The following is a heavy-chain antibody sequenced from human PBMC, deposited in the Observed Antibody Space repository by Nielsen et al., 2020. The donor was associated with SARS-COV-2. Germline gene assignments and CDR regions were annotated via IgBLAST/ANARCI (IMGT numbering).Heavy chain of an antibody. J-gene: IGHJ6*03. CDR2: IFSNDEK. D-gene: IGHD6-6*01. V-gene: IGHV2-26*01. CDR1: GLSLSNARMG. CDR3: ARILRGRYSSSSGYMDV. Sequence: SGPTLVKPTETLTLTCTVSGLSLSNARMGVSWIRQPPGKALEWLAHIFSNDEKSYSTSLKSRLTISKDTSKSQVVLTMTNMDPVDTATYYCARILRGRYSSSSGYMDVWGKGTTVTVSS.